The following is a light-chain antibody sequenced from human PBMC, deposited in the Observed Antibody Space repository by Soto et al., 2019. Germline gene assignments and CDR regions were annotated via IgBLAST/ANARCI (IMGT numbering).Light chain of an antibody. V-gene: IGKV3-15*01. CDR1: QSVSTN. CDR2: GAS. Sequence: EIVMTQSPDTLSVSPGERATLSCRASQSVSTNLAWYQQKPGQAPRLLFYGASTRATGIPARFSAGGSGTEFTLPISSLQSEDFAIYYCQQYIMWPSGTFGQGTRLEIK. CDR3: QQYIMWPSGT. J-gene: IGKJ5*01.